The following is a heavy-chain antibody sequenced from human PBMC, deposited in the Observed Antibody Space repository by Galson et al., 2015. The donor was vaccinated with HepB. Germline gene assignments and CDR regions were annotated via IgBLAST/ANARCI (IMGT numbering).Heavy chain of an antibody. Sequence: ETLSLTCAVSGDSISSRRYYWGWIRQPPGKGLEWIGSIFHSGSTYYNPSLKTRVTISVDTSKNQFSLKMTSVTAADTAVYYCARVPFNDVVGFDYWGQGTPVTVSS. J-gene: IGHJ4*02. D-gene: IGHD2-15*01. CDR3: ARVPFNDVVGFDY. CDR1: GDSISSRRYY. V-gene: IGHV4-39*07. CDR2: IFHSGST.